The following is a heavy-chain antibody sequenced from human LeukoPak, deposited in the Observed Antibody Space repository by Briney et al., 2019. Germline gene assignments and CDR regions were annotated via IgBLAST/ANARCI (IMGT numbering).Heavy chain of an antibody. CDR2: LYTGGSI. CDR3: ATVSSSSPHY. J-gene: IGHJ4*02. V-gene: IGHV3-66*02. CDR1: GFTVSSDY. Sequence: PGGSLRLSCAVSGFTVSSDYMSWVRQAPGKGLEWVSLLYTGGSISYADSVKGRFTISRDNSKNTLYLQMNSLRAEDTAVYYCATVSSSSPHYWGQGTLVTVSS. D-gene: IGHD6-6*01.